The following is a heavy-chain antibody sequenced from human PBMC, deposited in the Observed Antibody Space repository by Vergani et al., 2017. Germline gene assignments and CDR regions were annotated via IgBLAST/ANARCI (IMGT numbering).Heavy chain of an antibody. J-gene: IGHJ6*02. Sequence: EVQLVESGGGLVKPGGSLRLSCAASGFTFSSYSMNWVRQAPGKGLEWVSSISSSSNYIYYADSEKGRFTISRDNAKNSLYLQMNSLRAEDTAVYYCARDEPRGYSYDEGYGMDVWGQGTTVTVSS. D-gene: IGHD5-18*01. CDR2: ISSSSNYI. V-gene: IGHV3-21*01. CDR3: ARDEPRGYSYDEGYGMDV. CDR1: GFTFSSYS.